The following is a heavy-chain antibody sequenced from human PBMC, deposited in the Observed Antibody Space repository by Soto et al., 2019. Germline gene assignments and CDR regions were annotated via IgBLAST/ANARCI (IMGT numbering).Heavy chain of an antibody. D-gene: IGHD6-19*01. J-gene: IGHJ3*01. CDR3: ADFLAVGGHAHFFDV. CDR1: GYTLTTYG. CDR2: ISAYNGYI. Sequence: ASVKVSCKASGYTLTTYGITWVRQAPGQGLEWMGWISAYNGYINYAQKLQGRVTMTTDTSTSTAYMELRSLRSDDTAVYYCADFLAVGGHAHFFDVWGQGTLVTVSS. V-gene: IGHV1-18*04.